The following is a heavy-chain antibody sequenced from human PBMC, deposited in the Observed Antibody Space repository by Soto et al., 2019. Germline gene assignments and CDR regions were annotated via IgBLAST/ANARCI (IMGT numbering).Heavy chain of an antibody. Sequence: ASVKVSCKASGYTFTGYYMHWLRQAPGQGLEWMGWINPNSGGTNYAQKFQGWVTMTRDTSISTAYMELSRLRSDDTAVYYCARELGYGSGSYSFDYRGQGTLVTVSS. V-gene: IGHV1-2*04. CDR1: GYTFTGYY. J-gene: IGHJ4*02. CDR2: INPNSGGT. D-gene: IGHD3-10*01. CDR3: ARELGYGSGSYSFDY.